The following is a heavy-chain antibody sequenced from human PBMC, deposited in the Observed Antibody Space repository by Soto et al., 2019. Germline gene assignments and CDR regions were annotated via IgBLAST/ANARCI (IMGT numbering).Heavy chain of an antibody. CDR1: GGSISSYY. CDR2: IYYSGST. V-gene: IGHV4-59*01. CDR3: ARGASTVTTFGY. J-gene: IGHJ4*02. D-gene: IGHD4-17*01. Sequence: PSETLSLTGTVSGGSISSYYWSWIRQPPGKGLEWIGYIYYSGSTNYNPSLKSRVTMTRDTSISTAYMELSRLRSDDTAVYYCARGASTVTTFGYWGQGTLVTVSS.